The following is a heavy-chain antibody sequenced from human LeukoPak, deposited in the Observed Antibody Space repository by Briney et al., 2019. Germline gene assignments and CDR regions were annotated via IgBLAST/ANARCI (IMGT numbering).Heavy chain of an antibody. CDR1: GGSISSYY. J-gene: IGHJ6*04. CDR2: IYTSGST. D-gene: IGHD6-19*01. V-gene: IGHV4-4*09. Sequence: PSETLSLTCTVSGGSISSYYWSWIRQPPGKGLEWIGYIYTSGSTNYNPSLKSRVTISVDTSKNQFSLKLSSVTAADTAVYYCASHAGYSSPPAVWGKGTTVTVSS. CDR3: ASHAGYSSPPAV.